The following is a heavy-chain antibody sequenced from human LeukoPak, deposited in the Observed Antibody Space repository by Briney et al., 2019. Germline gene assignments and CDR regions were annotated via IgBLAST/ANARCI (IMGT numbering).Heavy chain of an antibody. V-gene: IGHV4-4*02. CDR1: GGSITRSNW. D-gene: IGHD2-15*01. CDR3: ARDKKILGLDY. CDR2: IYYSGST. J-gene: IGHJ4*02. Sequence: PSETLSLTCAVSGGSITRSNWWTWVRQPPGKGLEWIGYIYYSGSTNYNPSLKSRVTISVDTSKNQFSLKLSSVTAADTAVYYCARDKKILGLDYWGQGTLVTVSS.